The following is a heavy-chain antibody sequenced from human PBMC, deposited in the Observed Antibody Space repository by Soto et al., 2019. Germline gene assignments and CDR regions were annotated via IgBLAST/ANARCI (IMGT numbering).Heavy chain of an antibody. V-gene: IGHV4-31*03. CDR1: GGSISSGGYY. D-gene: IGHD3-16*01. CDR2: IYYSGSN. Sequence: QVQLQESGPGLVKPSQTLSLTCTVSGGSISSGGYYWSWIRQHPGKGLEWIGYIYYSGSNYYNPSRKSRVTTSVNTSKNQFSLKLSSVTAADTAVNYCSRGNLFGGMDVWGQGTTVTVSS. J-gene: IGHJ6*02. CDR3: SRGNLFGGMDV.